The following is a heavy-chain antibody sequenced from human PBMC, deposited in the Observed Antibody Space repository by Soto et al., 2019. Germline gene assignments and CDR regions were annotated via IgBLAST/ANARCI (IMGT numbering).Heavy chain of an antibody. V-gene: IGHV3-23*01. J-gene: IGHJ4*02. CDR2: ISGSGGST. D-gene: IGHD2-15*01. CDR3: AKLTDGYRSDYPRGLNYFDY. Sequence: GGSLRLSCAASGFTFSSYAMSWVRQAPGKGLEWVSAISGSGGSTYYADSVKGRFTISRDNSKNTLYLQMNSLRAEDTAVYYCAKLTDGYRSDYPRGLNYFDYWGQGTLVTVSS. CDR1: GFTFSSYA.